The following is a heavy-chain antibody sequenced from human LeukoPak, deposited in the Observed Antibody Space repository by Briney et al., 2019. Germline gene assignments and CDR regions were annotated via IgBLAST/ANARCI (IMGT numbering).Heavy chain of an antibody. CDR3: ARAHPVEMATIANFDY. V-gene: IGHV1-18*01. CDR2: ISAYNGNT. D-gene: IGHD5-24*01. CDR1: GYTFTRYG. Sequence: ASVKVSCKASGYTFTRYGISWVRQAPGQGLEWMGWISAYNGNTNYAQKLQGRVTMTTDTSTSTAYMELRSLRSDDTAVYYCARAHPVEMATIANFDYWGQGTLVTVSS. J-gene: IGHJ4*02.